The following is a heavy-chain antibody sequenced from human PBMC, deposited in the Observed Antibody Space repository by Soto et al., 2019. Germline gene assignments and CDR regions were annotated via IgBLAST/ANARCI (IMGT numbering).Heavy chain of an antibody. Sequence: QVQLVESGGGVVQPGGSLTLSCVASGFFFSSHGMYWVRQALGRGLEWVALISYEGSHKYYVDSVKGRFTISRDNSKKTVYLHMTSLRAEDTALYYCAKDFELPDGDYYHYGMDVWGQGTTVSVSS. D-gene: IGHD1-1*01. CDR3: AKDFELPDGDYYHYGMDV. CDR2: ISYEGSHK. J-gene: IGHJ6*02. CDR1: GFFFSSHG. V-gene: IGHV3-30*18.